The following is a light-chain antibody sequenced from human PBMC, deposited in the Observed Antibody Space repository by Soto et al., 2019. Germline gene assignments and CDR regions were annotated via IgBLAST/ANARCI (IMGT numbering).Light chain of an antibody. CDR1: QSVRKY. Sequence: DIQMTQSPSSLAASVGDRVTITCRASQSVRKYLNWYQQKPGKAPKLLIYAASTLQSGVPSRFSGSGSGTDFTLAISALQPEDSATYFCQQSYSTPPITFGQGTRLEMK. CDR2: AAS. J-gene: IGKJ5*01. V-gene: IGKV1-39*01. CDR3: QQSYSTPPIT.